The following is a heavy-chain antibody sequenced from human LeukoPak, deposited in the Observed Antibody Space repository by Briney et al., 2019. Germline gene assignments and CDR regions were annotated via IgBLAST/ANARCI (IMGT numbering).Heavy chain of an antibody. V-gene: IGHV3-30*18. J-gene: IGHJ6*02. CDR3: AKDHAQWLVGNYYGMDV. Sequence: QTGGSLRLSCAASGFTFSSYGMHYVRQAPGKGLEWVAVISYDGNNKYYADSVNGRFTISRDNSKNTLHLQMNSLRAEDTAVYYCAKDHAQWLVGNYYGMDVWGQGTTVTVSS. CDR1: GFTFSSYG. D-gene: IGHD6-19*01. CDR2: ISYDGNNK.